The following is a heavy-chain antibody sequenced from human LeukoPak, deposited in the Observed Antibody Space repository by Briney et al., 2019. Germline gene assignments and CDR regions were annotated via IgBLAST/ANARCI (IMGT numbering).Heavy chain of an antibody. V-gene: IGHV1-18*01. D-gene: IGHD2-2*01. CDR3: ARDGGGYCSSTSCYAGWYFDL. CDR1: GYTFSTYG. J-gene: IGHJ2*01. Sequence: ASVKVSCKASGYTFSTYGISWVRQAPGQGLEWMGWISAYNGNTNYAQKLQGRVTMTTDTSTSTVYMELSSLRSEDTAVYYCARDGGGYCSSTSCYAGWYFDLWGRGTLVTVSS. CDR2: ISAYNGNT.